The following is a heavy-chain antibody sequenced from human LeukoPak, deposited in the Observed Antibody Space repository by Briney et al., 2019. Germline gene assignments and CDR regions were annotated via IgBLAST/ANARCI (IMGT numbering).Heavy chain of an antibody. J-gene: IGHJ4*02. D-gene: IGHD3/OR15-3a*01. CDR3: ARDWTGPFDY. CDR2: ISYDGSNK. CDR1: GFTFSSYA. V-gene: IGHV3-30-3*01. Sequence: GGSLRLSCAASGFTFSSYAMHWVRQAPGKGLKWVAVISYDGSNKYYADSVKGRFTISRDNSKNTLYLQMNSLRAEDTAVYYCARDWTGPFDYWGQGTLVTVSS.